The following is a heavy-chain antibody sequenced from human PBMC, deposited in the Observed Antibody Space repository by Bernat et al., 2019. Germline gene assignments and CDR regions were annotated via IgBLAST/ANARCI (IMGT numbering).Heavy chain of an antibody. J-gene: IGHJ5*02. Sequence: EVQLLDSGGGLVQPGGSLRLSCAASGFTFSSYTMSWVRQAPGKGLEWVSAISGSGGSTYYADSVKGRFTISRDNAKNTLYLQMNSLRAEDTAVYYCARSLLSVYNWFDPWGQGTLVTVSS. V-gene: IGHV3-23*01. D-gene: IGHD3-16*02. CDR3: ARSLLSVYNWFDP. CDR1: GFTFSSYT. CDR2: ISGSGGST.